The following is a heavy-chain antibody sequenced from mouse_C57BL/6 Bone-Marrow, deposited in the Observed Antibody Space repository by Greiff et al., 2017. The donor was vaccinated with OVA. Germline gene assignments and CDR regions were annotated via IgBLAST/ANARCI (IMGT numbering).Heavy chain of an antibody. J-gene: IGHJ1*03. CDR2: IDPENGDT. V-gene: IGHV14-4*01. D-gene: IGHD1-1*01. CDR3: TTRGGYYGSSQGNWYFDV. CDR1: GFNIKDDY. Sequence: EVMLVESGAELVRPGASVKLSCTASGFNIKDDYMHWVKQRPEQGLEWIGWIDPENGDTEYASKFQGKATITADTSSNTAYLQLSSLTSEDTAVYYCTTRGGYYGSSQGNWYFDVWGTGTTVTVSS.